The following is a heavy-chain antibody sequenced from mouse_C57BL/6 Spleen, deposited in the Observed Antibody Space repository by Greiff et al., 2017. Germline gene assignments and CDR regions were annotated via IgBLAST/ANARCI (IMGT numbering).Heavy chain of an antibody. CDR2: ISYDGSN. J-gene: IGHJ2*01. Sequence: EVQVVESGPGLVKPSQSLSLTCSVTGYSITSGYYWNWIRQFPGNKLEWMGYISYDGSNNYNPSLKNRISITRDTSKNQFFLKLNSVTTEDTATYYCARGITTVYFDYWGQGTTLTVSS. D-gene: IGHD1-1*01. V-gene: IGHV3-6*01. CDR1: GYSITSGYY. CDR3: ARGITTVYFDY.